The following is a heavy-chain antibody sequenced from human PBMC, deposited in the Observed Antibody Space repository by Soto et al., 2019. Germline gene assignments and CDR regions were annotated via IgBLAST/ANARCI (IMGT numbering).Heavy chain of an antibody. CDR1: GFTFSSYG. V-gene: IGHV3-33*01. CDR3: AREHHTAMVQDV. J-gene: IGHJ6*02. D-gene: IGHD5-18*01. CDR2: IWYDGSNK. Sequence: QVQLVESGGGVVQPGRSLRLSCAASGFTFSSYGMHWVRQAPGKGPEWVAVIWYDGSNKYYTDSVKGRFTISRDNSKSTLYLQMNSLRAEDTAVYYCAREHHTAMVQDVWGQGTTVTVSS.